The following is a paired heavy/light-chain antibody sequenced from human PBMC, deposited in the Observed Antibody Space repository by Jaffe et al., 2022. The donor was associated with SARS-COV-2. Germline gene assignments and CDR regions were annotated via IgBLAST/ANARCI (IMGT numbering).Heavy chain of an antibody. Sequence: QVQLEESGGGLVKPGGSLRLSCAASGFTFSDYYMSWIRQAPGKGLEWIAFTSSTGSTIYYADSVKGRFTISRDNAKNSLHLQMNSLRAEDTAVYYCARDPGMVAAPYYFDYWGQGTLVTVSS. V-gene: IGHV3-11*01. CDR1: GFTFSDYY. CDR2: TSSTGSTI. D-gene: IGHD2-15*01. J-gene: IGHJ4*02. CDR3: ARDPGMVAAPYYFDY.
Light chain of an antibody. J-gene: IGKJ3*01. Sequence: EIVLTQSPGTLSLSPGERATLSCRASQSVSSSYLAWYQQKPGQALRLLIYGASRRATGIPDRFSGSGSGTDFTLTISRLEPEDFAVYYCQQYGSSPRVTFGPGAKVDFK. CDR1: QSVSSSY. CDR3: QQYGSSPRVT. V-gene: IGKV3-20*01. CDR2: GAS.